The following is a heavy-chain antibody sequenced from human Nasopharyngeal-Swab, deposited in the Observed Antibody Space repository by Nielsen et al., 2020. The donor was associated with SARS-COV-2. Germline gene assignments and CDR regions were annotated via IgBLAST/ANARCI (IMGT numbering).Heavy chain of an antibody. D-gene: IGHD1-26*01. V-gene: IGHV1-8*01. Sequence: WVRQAPGQGLEWMECMNPGSGFKDYAQNFQGRVTMTWNTSISTAYMEISSLRSEDTAVYYCARWEKGDYWGQGTLVTVSS. CDR2: MNPGSGFK. J-gene: IGHJ4*02. CDR3: ARWEKGDY.